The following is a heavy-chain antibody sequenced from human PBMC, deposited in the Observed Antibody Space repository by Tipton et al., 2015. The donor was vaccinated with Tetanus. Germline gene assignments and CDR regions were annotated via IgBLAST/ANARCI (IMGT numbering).Heavy chain of an antibody. J-gene: IGHJ6*02. CDR2: INPDGRRT. CDR3: ARRSLLSHGLDA. V-gene: IGHV3-74*01. D-gene: IGHD2-8*01. CDR1: GFTSKSHY. Sequence: SLRLSCAASGFTSKSHYMHWVRQAPGKGLVWISRINPDGRRTNYADSEKGRFTISRDNAKNTVYLQMSSLREEDKAVYFYARRSLLSHGLDAWGQGTTVPVSS.